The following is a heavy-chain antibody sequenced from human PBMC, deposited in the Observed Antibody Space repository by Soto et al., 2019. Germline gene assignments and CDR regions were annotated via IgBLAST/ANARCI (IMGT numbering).Heavy chain of an antibody. Sequence: GGSLRLSCAASGFTFSNFAMNWVRQAPGKGLEWVSSISDDGTKTYYADSVKGRFTISRDNADNSLFLQMSNLRADDTALYYCARVASMISLDSWGQGTLVTVSS. V-gene: IGHV3-21*01. CDR2: ISDDGTKT. CDR3: ARVASMISLDS. D-gene: IGHD3-16*01. CDR1: GFTFSNFA. J-gene: IGHJ4*02.